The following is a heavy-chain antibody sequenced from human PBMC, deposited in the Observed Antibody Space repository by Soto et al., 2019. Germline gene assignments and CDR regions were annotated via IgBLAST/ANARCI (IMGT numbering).Heavy chain of an antibody. CDR2: IYPGDSDT. CDR1: WDSFTTYC. D-gene: IGHD4-4*01. Sequence: VESLKVSCRVAWDSFTTYCSGWVRQMPGKGLEWMGIIYPGDSDTRYSPSFQGQVTISADKSISTAYLQRSSMKASDTAMYYCARRFLQYDGFDIWGQGTMVTVSS. CDR3: ARRFLQYDGFDI. J-gene: IGHJ3*02. V-gene: IGHV5-51*01.